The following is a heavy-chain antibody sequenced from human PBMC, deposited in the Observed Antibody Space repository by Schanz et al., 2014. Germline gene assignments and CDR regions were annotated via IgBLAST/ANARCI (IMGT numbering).Heavy chain of an antibody. D-gene: IGHD2-21*02. CDR1: GFTVRSYA. CDR3: AKDLEPQCGGDCPLT. V-gene: IGHV3-30*04. CDR2: ISYDGSFE. Sequence: QLQLVESGGGVVQPGRSLRLSCAASGFTVRSYAMHWVRQAPGKGLEWVAFISYDGSFEDYLDSVKGRFTISRDNSKNTLYLQMSSLRGEDTAVYYCAKDLEPQCGGDCPLTWGQGTLVTVSS. J-gene: IGHJ4*02.